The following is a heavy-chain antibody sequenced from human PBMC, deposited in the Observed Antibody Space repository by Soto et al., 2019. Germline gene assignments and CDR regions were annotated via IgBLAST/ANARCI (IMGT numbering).Heavy chain of an antibody. Sequence: QVQLVQSGAEVKKPGSSVKVSCKASGGTFSSYTISWVRQAPGQGLEWMGRIIPILGIANYAQKFQGRVTITADKSTSTAYMELSSLRSEHTAVYYCARDRITIGEMASQPESDAFDIWGQGTMVTVSS. J-gene: IGHJ3*02. CDR1: GGTFSSYT. CDR3: ARDRITIGEMASQPESDAFDI. D-gene: IGHD3-10*01. V-gene: IGHV1-69*08. CDR2: IIPILGIA.